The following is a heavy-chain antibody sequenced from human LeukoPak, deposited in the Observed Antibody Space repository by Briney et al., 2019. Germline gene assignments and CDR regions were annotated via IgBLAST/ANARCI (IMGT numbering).Heavy chain of an antibody. V-gene: IGHV1-69*05. CDR2: IIPIFGTA. D-gene: IGHD5-18*01. CDR3: ARGYTAMAYSRIYYYYYMDV. CDR1: GGTFSSYA. Sequence: SVKVSCKASGGTFSSYAISWVRQAPGQGLEWMGGIIPIFGTANYAQKFQGRVTITTDESTSTAYMELSSLRSEDTAVYYCARGYTAMAYSRIYYYYYMDVWGKGTTVTVSS. J-gene: IGHJ6*03.